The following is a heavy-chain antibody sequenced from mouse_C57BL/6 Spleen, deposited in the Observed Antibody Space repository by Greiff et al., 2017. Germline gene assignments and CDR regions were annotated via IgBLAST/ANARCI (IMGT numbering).Heavy chain of an antibody. CDR3: ARRYYGSSYWYFDV. CDR2: ISGGGGNT. CDR1: GFTFSSYT. Sequence: EVKLVESGGGLVKPGGSLKLSCAASGFTFSSYTMSWVRQTPEKRLEWVATISGGGGNTYYPDSVKGRFTISRDNAKNTLYLQMSSLRSEDTALDYCARRYYGSSYWYFDVWGTGTTVTVSS. D-gene: IGHD1-1*01. V-gene: IGHV5-9*01. J-gene: IGHJ1*03.